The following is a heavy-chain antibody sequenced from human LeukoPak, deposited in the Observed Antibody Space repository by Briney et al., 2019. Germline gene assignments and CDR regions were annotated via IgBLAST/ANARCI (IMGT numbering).Heavy chain of an antibody. CDR3: ANIAARGGSDY. CDR2: ISGSGGGT. CDR1: GITLSNYG. D-gene: IGHD6-6*01. V-gene: IGHV3-23*01. Sequence: GGSLRLSCAVSGITLSNYGMSWVRQAPGKGLEWVAGISGSGGGTNYADSVKGRFTISRDNPKNTLYLQMNSLRAEDTAVYYCANIAARGGSDYWGQGTLVTVSS. J-gene: IGHJ4*02.